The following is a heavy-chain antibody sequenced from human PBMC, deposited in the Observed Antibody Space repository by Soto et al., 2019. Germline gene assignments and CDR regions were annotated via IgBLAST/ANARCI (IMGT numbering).Heavy chain of an antibody. Sequence: SETLSLTCTVSGGSISSGGYYWSWIRQHPGKGLEWIGYIYYSGSTYHNPPLKSRVTISVETSKNQFSLKLSSVTAADTAVYYCARLTATVILYYFDYWGQGTLVTVSS. V-gene: IGHV4-31*03. J-gene: IGHJ4*02. CDR1: GGSISSGGYY. CDR3: ARLTATVILYYFDY. D-gene: IGHD4-17*01. CDR2: IYYSGST.